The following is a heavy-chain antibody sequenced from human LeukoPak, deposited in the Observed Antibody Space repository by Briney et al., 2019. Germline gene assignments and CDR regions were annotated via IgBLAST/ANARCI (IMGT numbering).Heavy chain of an antibody. D-gene: IGHD3-22*01. CDR2: ISAYNGNT. J-gene: IGHJ4*02. V-gene: IGHV1-18*01. Sequence: ASVKVSCKASGYTFTSYGISWVRQAPGQGLEWMGWISAYNGNTNYAQKLQGRATMTTDTSTSTAYMELRSLRSDDTAVYYCAREETGSSGYYYTYFDYWGQGTLVTVSS. CDR1: GYTFTSYG. CDR3: AREETGSSGYYYTYFDY.